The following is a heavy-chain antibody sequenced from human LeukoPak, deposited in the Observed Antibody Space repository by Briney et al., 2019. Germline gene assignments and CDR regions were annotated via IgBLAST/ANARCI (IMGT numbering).Heavy chain of an antibody. CDR1: GYTFTSHA. J-gene: IGHJ6*03. D-gene: IGHD2-15*01. V-gene: IGHV1-69*06. CDR2: IIPIFGTA. CDR3: ATSGGTGGRPIKYYYYYYMDV. Sequence: SVKVSCKASGYTFTSHAMNWVRQAPGQGLEWMGGIIPIFGTANYPQKFQGRVTITADKSTSTAYMELSSLRSEDTAVYDCATSGGTGGRPIKYYYYYYMDVWGKGTTVTVSS.